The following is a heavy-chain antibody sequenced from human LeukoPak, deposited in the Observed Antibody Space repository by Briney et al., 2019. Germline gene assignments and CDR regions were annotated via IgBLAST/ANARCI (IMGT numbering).Heavy chain of an antibody. J-gene: IGHJ5*02. Sequence: SGTLSLTCAVSGGSISSGNWWSWVRQPPGKGLEWIGEIYHSGSTNYNPSLKSRVTISVDKSKNQFSLKLSSVNAADTAVYYCARKISAAGSRWFDPWGQGTLVTVSS. CDR2: IYHSGST. V-gene: IGHV4-4*02. CDR1: GGSISSGNW. CDR3: ARKISAAGSRWFDP. D-gene: IGHD6-13*01.